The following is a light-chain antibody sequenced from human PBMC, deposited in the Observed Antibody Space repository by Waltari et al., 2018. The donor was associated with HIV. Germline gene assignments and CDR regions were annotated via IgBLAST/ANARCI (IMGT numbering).Light chain of an antibody. CDR3: QAADSSGTYKGNWV. CDR1: ALPKQY. V-gene: IGLV3-25*03. Sequence: SYELTQPPSVSVSPGQTARITCSGDALPKQYAYWYQQKPGQAPVLVIYKDSERPSGIPERFAGSSSWKTVTLTISGVQAEDEADYYCQAADSSGTYKGNWVFGGVTKLTVL. CDR2: KDS. J-gene: IGLJ3*02.